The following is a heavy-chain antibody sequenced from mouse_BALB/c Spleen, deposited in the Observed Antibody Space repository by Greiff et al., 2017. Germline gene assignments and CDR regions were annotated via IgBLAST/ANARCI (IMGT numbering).Heavy chain of an antibody. CDR3: ARYLRVFAY. CDR1: GYTFTDYW. V-gene: IGHV1-69*01. D-gene: IGHD5-1*01. Sequence: QVQLQQPGAELVMPGASVKMSCKASGYTFTDYWMHWVKQRPGQGLEWIGAIDTSDSYTSYNQKFKGKATLTVDESSSTAYMQLSSLTSEDSAVYYCARYLRVFAYWGQGTLVTVSA. J-gene: IGHJ3*01. CDR2: IDTSDSYT.